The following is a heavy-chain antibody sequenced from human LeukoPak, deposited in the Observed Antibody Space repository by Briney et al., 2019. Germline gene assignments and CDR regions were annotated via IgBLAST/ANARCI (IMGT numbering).Heavy chain of an antibody. D-gene: IGHD6-19*01. CDR3: ARYITKMAGGRGFDY. V-gene: IGHV3-53*01. CDR1: GFNVSSNY. Sequence: QSGGSLRLSCAASGFNVSSNYMTWVRQAPGKGLEWVSLIYSDGTTYYADSVKGRFTISRDNSKNTLYLQMSSLRVEDTAVYYCARYITKMAGGRGFDYWGRGTLVTVSS. CDR2: IYSDGTT. J-gene: IGHJ4*02.